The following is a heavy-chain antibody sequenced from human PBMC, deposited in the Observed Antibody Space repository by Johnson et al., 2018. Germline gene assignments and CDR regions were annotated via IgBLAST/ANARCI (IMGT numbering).Heavy chain of an antibody. CDR1: GFTFSSYG. J-gene: IGHJ6*03. CDR3: AKGMGVAIDYYYYYYLDV. CDR2: ISYDGSNK. D-gene: IGHD5-12*01. V-gene: IGHV3-30*18. Sequence: QLVESGGGVVQPGRSLRLSCAASGFTFSSYGMHWVRQAPGKGPEWVAVISYDGSNKYYADSVKGRFTISRDNSKNTLYLQMNSLRAEDTAVYYFAKGMGVAIDYYYYYYLDVWGKGTTVTVSS.